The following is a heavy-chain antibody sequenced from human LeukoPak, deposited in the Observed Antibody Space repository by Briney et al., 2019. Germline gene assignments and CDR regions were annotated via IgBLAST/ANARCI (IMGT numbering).Heavy chain of an antibody. J-gene: IGHJ5*02. Sequence: NPSETLSLTCTVSGGSISSGGYYWSWIWQPPGKGLEWIGYIYHSGSTYYNPSLKSRVTISVDRSKNQFSLKLSSVTAADTAVYYCAREHRGNIWALDPWGQGTLVTVSS. CDR1: GGSISSGGYY. V-gene: IGHV4-30-2*01. CDR3: AREHRGNIWALDP. CDR2: IYHSGST. D-gene: IGHD2/OR15-2a*01.